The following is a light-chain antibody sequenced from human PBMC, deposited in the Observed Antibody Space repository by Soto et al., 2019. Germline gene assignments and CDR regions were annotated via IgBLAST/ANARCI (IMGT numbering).Light chain of an antibody. CDR2: AAS. V-gene: IGKV1-27*01. J-gene: IGKJ1*01. CDR1: RDITDY. Sequence: DILMTQSPSSLSASVGDRVTITCLASRDITDYVARYQQKPVQVPNVLIYAASTLQAAGPSRVTASRFGTNGTLTISGLQPENFATDYCQKYNSAPWTFGQGTKVDIK. CDR3: QKYNSAPWT.